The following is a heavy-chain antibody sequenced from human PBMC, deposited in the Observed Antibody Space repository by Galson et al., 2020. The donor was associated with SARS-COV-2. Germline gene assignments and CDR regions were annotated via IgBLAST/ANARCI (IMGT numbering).Heavy chain of an antibody. D-gene: IGHD3-22*01. CDR2: IKQDGSEK. CDR1: GFTFSSYW. CDR3: VGNYYDSSGYFDAFDI. J-gene: IGHJ3*02. V-gene: IGHV3-7*01. Sequence: TGGSLRLSCAASGFTFSSYWMSWVRQAPGKGLEWVANIKQDGSEKYYVDSVKGRFTISRDNAKNSLYLQMNSLRAEDTAVYYCVGNYYDSSGYFDAFDIWGQGTMVTVSS.